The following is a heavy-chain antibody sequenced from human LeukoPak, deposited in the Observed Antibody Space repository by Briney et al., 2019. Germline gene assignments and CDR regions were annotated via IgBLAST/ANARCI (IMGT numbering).Heavy chain of an antibody. D-gene: IGHD6-19*01. CDR1: GFTFSSYA. CDR3: ARVYSSGWTYYYYYYMDV. Sequence: PGGSLRLSCAASGFTFSSYAMSWVRQAPGKGLEWVSVISGSGTNTYYADSVKGRFTISRDNSKNTLYLQMNSLRAEDTAVYYCARVYSSGWTYYYYYYMDVWGKGATVTISS. V-gene: IGHV3-23*01. J-gene: IGHJ6*03. CDR2: ISGSGTNT.